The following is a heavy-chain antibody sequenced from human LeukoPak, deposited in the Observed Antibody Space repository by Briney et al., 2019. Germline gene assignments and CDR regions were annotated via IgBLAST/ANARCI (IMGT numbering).Heavy chain of an antibody. CDR3: ARVQCSSTSCYEGWFDP. CDR2: IYTSGST. J-gene: IGHJ5*02. V-gene: IGHV4-61*02. CDR1: GGSISSGSYY. Sequence: SETLSLTCTVSGGSISSGSYYWSWLRQPAGKGLEWIVRIYTSGSTNYNLSLKSRVTISVDTSKNQFSLKLSSVTAADTAVYYCARVQCSSTSCYEGWFDPWGQGTLVTVSS. D-gene: IGHD2-2*01.